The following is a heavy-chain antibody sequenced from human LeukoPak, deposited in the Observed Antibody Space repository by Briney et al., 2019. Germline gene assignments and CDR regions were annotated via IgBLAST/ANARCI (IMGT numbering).Heavy chain of an antibody. CDR2: IYYSGST. CDR3: ARGRYLWAPTKYYFDY. D-gene: IGHD2/OR15-2a*01. CDR1: GGSISSSSYY. Sequence: SETLSLTCTVSGGSISSSSYYWGWIREPAGKGLELIGSIYYSGSTLYNPSLTSRVTISVDTSKNQFSLRLNSVTAADTAVYYCARGRYLWAPTKYYFDYWGQGTLVTVSS. V-gene: IGHV4-39*01. J-gene: IGHJ4*02.